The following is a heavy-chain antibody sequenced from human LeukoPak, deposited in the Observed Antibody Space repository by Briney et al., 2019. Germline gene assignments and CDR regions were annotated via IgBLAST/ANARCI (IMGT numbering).Heavy chain of an antibody. D-gene: IGHD2-2*01. V-gene: IGHV3-13*01. CDR2: IHSPGDT. CDR1: GFIFSSYD. Sequence: GGSLRLSCAASGFIFSSYDMHWVRQGTGKGLEWVSAIHSPGDTHYAGSVKGRVTISRDNAENSVYLQMNSLRVVDTAVYYCARGQCSSSSCSTSVRGLDVWGQGTVVTVFS. CDR3: ARGQCSSSSCSTSVRGLDV. J-gene: IGHJ3*01.